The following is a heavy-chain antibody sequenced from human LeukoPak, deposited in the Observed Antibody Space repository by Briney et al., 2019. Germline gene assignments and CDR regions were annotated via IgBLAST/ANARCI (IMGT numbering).Heavy chain of an antibody. CDR1: GGTFSSYA. Sequence: ASVKVSCKASGGTFSSYAISWVRQAPGQGLEWMGGIIPIFGTANYAQKFQGRVTITADKSTSTAYMELSSLRSEDTAVYYCARDYGSSWYFDPWGQGTLVTVSS. CDR3: ARDYGSSWYFDP. J-gene: IGHJ4*02. V-gene: IGHV1-69*06. D-gene: IGHD6-13*01. CDR2: IIPIFGTA.